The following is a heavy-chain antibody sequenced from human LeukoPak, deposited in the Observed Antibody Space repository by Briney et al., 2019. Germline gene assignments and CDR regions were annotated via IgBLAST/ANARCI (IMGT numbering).Heavy chain of an antibody. V-gene: IGHV3-30*18. CDR1: GFTFSSYG. J-gene: IGHJ6*02. CDR2: ISYDGSNK. D-gene: IGHD6-13*01. Sequence: GGSLRLSCAASGFTFSSYGMHWVRQAPGKGLEWVAVISYDGSNKYYADSVKGRFTISRDNSKNTLYLQMNSLRAEDTAVYYCAKDGDAAASQNYYYYGMDVWGQGTTVTVSS. CDR3: AKDGDAAASQNYYYYGMDV.